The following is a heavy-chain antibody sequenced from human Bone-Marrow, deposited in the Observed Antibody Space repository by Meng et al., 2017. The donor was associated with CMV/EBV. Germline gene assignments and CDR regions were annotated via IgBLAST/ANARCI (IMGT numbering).Heavy chain of an antibody. CDR3: AKDPLWRDDFWVGPPFEP. Sequence: GGSLRLSCAASGFTFSSYWMSWVRHAPGKGLEWVTFIRYDGSRTSYADSVKGRFTISRDNSKNTLYMQMNSLRVEDTAVYFCAKDPLWRDDFWVGPPFEPWGQGNRVTCSS. J-gene: IGHJ5*02. D-gene: IGHD3-3*01. CDR1: GFTFSSYW. V-gene: IGHV3-30*02. CDR2: IRYDGSRT.